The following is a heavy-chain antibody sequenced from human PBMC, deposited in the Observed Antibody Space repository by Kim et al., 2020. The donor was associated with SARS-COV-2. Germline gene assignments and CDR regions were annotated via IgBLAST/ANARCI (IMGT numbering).Heavy chain of an antibody. V-gene: IGHV4-34*01. CDR3: SCSAKTYYYGSGSPYSP. CDR2: INHSGST. J-gene: IGHJ5*02. CDR1: GGSFSGYY. Sequence: SETLSLTCAVYGGSFSGYYWSWIRQPPGQGLEWIGEINHSGSTNYNPSLKSRVTISVDTSKNQLSLKLNSVIAADTAVYSCSCSAKTYYYGSGSPYSPWGQGTRVTVSS. D-gene: IGHD3-10*01.